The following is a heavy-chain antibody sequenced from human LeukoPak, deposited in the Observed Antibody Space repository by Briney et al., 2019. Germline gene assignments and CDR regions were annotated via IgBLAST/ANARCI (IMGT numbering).Heavy chain of an antibody. D-gene: IGHD3-9*01. V-gene: IGHV3-30*04. J-gene: IGHJ4*02. CDR1: GFTFSSYA. CDR2: ISYDGSNK. Sequence: GRSLRLSCAASGFTFSSYAMHWVRQAPGKGLEWVAVISYDGSNKYCADSVKGRFTISRDNSKNTLYLQMNSLRAEDTAVYYCARGAGYTFDYWGQGTLVTVS. CDR3: ARGAGYTFDY.